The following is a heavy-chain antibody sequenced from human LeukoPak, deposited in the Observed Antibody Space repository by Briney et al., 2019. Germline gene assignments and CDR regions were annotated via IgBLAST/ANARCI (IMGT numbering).Heavy chain of an antibody. V-gene: IGHV3-48*03. J-gene: IGHJ4*02. CDR3: ARPYSSGCYEFDY. CDR2: ISSSGSTI. CDR1: GFTFSSYK. D-gene: IGHD6-19*01. Sequence: GGSLRLSCAASGFTFSSYKMNWVRQAPGKGLEWGSYISSSGSTIYYADSVKGRFTISRDNAKNSLYLQMNSLRAEDTAVYYCARPYSSGCYEFDYWGQGTLVTVSS.